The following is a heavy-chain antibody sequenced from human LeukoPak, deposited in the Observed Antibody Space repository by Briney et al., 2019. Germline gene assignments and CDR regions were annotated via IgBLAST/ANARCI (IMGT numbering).Heavy chain of an antibody. D-gene: IGHD3-22*01. CDR3: AKSAEKIVWLLSAPY. CDR1: GFTFSSYA. CDR2: ISGSGNST. V-gene: IGHV3-23*01. Sequence: PGGSLRLSCAASGFTFSSYAMSWVRQAPGKGLEWVSGISGSGNSTYYVDFVKGRFTISRDNSRNTLYLQMNSLRAEDTAVYYCAKSAEKIVWLLSAPYWGQGTLVTVSS. J-gene: IGHJ4*02.